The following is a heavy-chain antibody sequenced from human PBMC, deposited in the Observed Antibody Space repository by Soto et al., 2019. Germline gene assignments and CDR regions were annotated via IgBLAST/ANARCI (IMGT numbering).Heavy chain of an antibody. CDR3: AKNGQPPYYYYGLDV. CDR2: ISGYNGDT. Sequence: GASVKVSCKASVYTFTRYGISWVRQAPGQGLEWMGWISGYNGDTNYAQKFQDRVSMTIDTSTGTAYMELRSLTSDDTAIYYCAKNGQPPYYYYGLDVWGQGTKVTSP. D-gene: IGHD2-8*01. V-gene: IGHV1-18*01. CDR1: VYTFTRYG. J-gene: IGHJ6*02.